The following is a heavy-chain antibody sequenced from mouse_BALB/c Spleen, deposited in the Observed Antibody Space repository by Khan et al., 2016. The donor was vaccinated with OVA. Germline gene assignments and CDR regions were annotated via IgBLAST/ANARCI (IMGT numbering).Heavy chain of an antibody. CDR3: RISTINA. V-gene: IGHV14-3*02. CDR2: TDPANGNT. Sequence: EVQLQQSGAELVKPAASLKLSCTASGYNIKDIYIHWVKQRPEKGLERIRRTDPANGNTKYDPKFQGKATITADKSSNTAYLQLSSLTSEDTAVYYCRISTINAWGQGTTLTVSS. J-gene: IGHJ2*01. CDR1: GYNIKDIY.